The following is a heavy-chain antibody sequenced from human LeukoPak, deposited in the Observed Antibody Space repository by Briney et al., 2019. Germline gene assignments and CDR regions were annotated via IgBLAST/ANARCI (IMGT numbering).Heavy chain of an antibody. Sequence: SETLSLTCTVSGGSISSYYWSWIRQPPGKGLEWIGYIYYSGSTNYNPSLKSRVTISVDTSKNQFSLKLSSVTAADTAVYYCARASAPYGSSWSPWGQGTLVTVSS. D-gene: IGHD6-13*01. J-gene: IGHJ5*02. V-gene: IGHV4-59*01. CDR2: IYYSGST. CDR3: ARASAPYGSSWSP. CDR1: GGSISSYY.